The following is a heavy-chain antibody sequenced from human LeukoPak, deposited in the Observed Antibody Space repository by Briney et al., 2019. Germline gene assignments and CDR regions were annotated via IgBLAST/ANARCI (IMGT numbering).Heavy chain of an antibody. V-gene: IGHV3-48*03. CDR3: AREPGQDSSGYYYFDY. D-gene: IGHD3-22*01. Sequence: QSGGSLRLSCAASGFTFSRYEMNWVRQAPGKGLEWVSYISSSGSTIYYADSVKGRFTISRDNAKNSLYLQMNSLRAEDTAVYYCAREPGQDSSGYYYFDYWGQGTLVTVSS. CDR2: ISSSGSTI. J-gene: IGHJ4*02. CDR1: GFTFSRYE.